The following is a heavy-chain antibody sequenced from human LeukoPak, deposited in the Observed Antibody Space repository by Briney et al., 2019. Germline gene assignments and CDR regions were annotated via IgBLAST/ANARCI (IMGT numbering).Heavy chain of an antibody. V-gene: IGHV1-46*01. J-gene: IGHJ4*02. CDR2: INPSGGST. D-gene: IGHD3-22*01. CDR1: GYTFTSYY. Sequence: PGGSLRLSCAASGYTFTSYYMHWVRQAPGQGLEWMGIINPSGGSTSYAQKFQGRVTMTRDTSTSTVYMEPSSLRSEDTAVYYCARGYYYDSSGYCPYWGQGTLVTVSS. CDR3: ARGYYYDSSGYCPY.